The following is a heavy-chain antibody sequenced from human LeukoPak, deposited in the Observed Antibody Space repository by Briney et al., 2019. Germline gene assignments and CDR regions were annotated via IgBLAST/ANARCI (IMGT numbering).Heavy chain of an antibody. V-gene: IGHV4-59*05. J-gene: IGHJ4*02. Sequence: SETLSLTCSVTGGSIVSYYWSWIRQPPGKGLEWIGSFYYSGSTNYNPSLKSRVTISVDTSKNQFSLKLSSVTAADTAVYYCVYYYGSGSVEYWGQGTLVTVSS. CDR3: VYYYGSGSVEY. CDR1: GGSIVSYY. D-gene: IGHD3-10*01. CDR2: FYYSGST.